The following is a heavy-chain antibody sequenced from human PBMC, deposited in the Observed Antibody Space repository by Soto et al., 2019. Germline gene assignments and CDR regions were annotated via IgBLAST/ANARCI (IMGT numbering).Heavy chain of an antibody. Sequence: EVQLLESGGGLVQPGGSLRLSCAASGITISNYPMSWVRQAPGKGLDWVSGISGSGDRTYYADSAKGRFTISKDISRNSLSLQLDSLGVEDTGVYFCVKDDGGYPSTAPHWGQGTLVTVSS. V-gene: IGHV3-23*01. J-gene: IGHJ4*02. CDR2: ISGSGDRT. CDR3: VKDDGGYPSTAPH. CDR1: GITISNYP. D-gene: IGHD3-22*01.